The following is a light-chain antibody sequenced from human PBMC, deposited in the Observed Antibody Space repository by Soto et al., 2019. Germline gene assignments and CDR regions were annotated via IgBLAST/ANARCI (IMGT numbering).Light chain of an antibody. CDR1: RSNIGAGCD. V-gene: IGLV1-40*01. J-gene: IGLJ3*02. CDR2: GTN. Sequence: QSVLTQPPSVSGAPGQRVTISCTGSRSNIGAGCDVHWYQQLLGTAPKLLIYGTNNRPSGVPDRFSGSKSGMSASLAITGLQAADEANYYCQSYDNSLSGSRVFGGGTKLTVL. CDR3: QSYDNSLSGSRV.